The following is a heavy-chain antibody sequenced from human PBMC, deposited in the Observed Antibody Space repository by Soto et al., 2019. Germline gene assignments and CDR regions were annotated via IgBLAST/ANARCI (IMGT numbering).Heavy chain of an antibody. Sequence: QVQLVQSGAEVKKPGSSVKVSCKTSGDIFSGYSISWVRQAPGQALEWMGGIIPIFGTINYARRFDGRVTITGDKATTTVYMELYSLKSEDTAVYYCARDLGSGYDPGDYWGQGTLVTVSS. CDR1: GDIFSGYS. D-gene: IGHD5-12*01. CDR3: ARDLGSGYDPGDY. V-gene: IGHV1-69*14. J-gene: IGHJ4*02. CDR2: IIPIFGTI.